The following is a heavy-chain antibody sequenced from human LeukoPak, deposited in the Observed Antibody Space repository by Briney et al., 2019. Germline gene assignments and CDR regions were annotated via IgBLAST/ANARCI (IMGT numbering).Heavy chain of an antibody. CDR3: AKGSAQWELYDY. Sequence: GGSLRLSCAASGFTFNSYAMSWVRQAPGKGLEWVSAIVGDTVTFFTDSVKGRFTISRDNSKNALYLQMNGLRAEDTAIYYCAKGSAQWELYDYWGQGTLVTVSS. CDR1: GFTFNSYA. J-gene: IGHJ4*02. CDR2: IVGDTVT. V-gene: IGHV3-23*01. D-gene: IGHD4-23*01.